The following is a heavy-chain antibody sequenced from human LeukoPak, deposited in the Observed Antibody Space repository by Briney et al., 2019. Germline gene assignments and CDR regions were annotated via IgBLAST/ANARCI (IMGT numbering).Heavy chain of an antibody. Sequence: PSETLSLTCAVYGGSFSGYYWSWIRQPPGKGLEWIGEINHSGSTNYNPSLKSRVTISVDTSKNQFSLKLSSVTAADTAVYYCARGWYYDSSGTDYWGQGTLVTVSS. CDR2: INHSGST. CDR1: GGSFSGYY. V-gene: IGHV4-34*01. D-gene: IGHD3-22*01. CDR3: ARGWYYDSSGTDY. J-gene: IGHJ4*02.